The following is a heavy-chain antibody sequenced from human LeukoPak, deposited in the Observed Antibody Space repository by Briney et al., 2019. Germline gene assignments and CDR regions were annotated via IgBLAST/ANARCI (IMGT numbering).Heavy chain of an antibody. D-gene: IGHD4-17*01. CDR3: ARTYGDYVPYYFDY. CDR2: IYYSGST. Sequence: SQTLSLTCTVSGGSNSSGDYYWSWIRQPPGKGLEWIGYIYYSGSTYYNPSLKSRVTISVDTSKNQFSLKLSSVTAADTAVYYCARTYGDYVPYYFDYWGQGTLVIVSS. V-gene: IGHV4-30-4*08. J-gene: IGHJ4*02. CDR1: GGSNSSGDYY.